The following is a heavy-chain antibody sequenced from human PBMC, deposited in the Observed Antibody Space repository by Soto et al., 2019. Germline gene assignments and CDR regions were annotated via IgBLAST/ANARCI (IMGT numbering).Heavy chain of an antibody. CDR2: IYYSGST. CDR1: GCSISSYY. D-gene: IGHD3-10*01. Sequence: SETLSLTCSVSGCSISSYYWSWIRQPPGKGLEWIGYIYYSGSTNYNPSLKSRFTISVDTSKNQFSLKMNSLTAADTAVYYCARDPRKKWFGESYFDYWGQGTLVT. J-gene: IGHJ4*02. CDR3: ARDPRKKWFGESYFDY. V-gene: IGHV4-59*01.